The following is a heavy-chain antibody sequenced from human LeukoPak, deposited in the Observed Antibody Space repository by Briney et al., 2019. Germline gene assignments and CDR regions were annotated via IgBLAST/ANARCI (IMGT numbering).Heavy chain of an antibody. CDR1: GGSFSGYY. J-gene: IGHJ4*02. V-gene: IGHV4-34*01. CDR3: ARRVATKPKYCFDS. CDR2: INHSGSI. D-gene: IGHD5-24*01. Sequence: SETLSLTCAVYGGSFSGYYWSWIRQPPGKGLEWIGEINHSGSINYNPSLKSRVTISVDTSKNQFSLKLNSVTAADTAVYYCARRVATKPKYCFDSWGRGTLVTVSS.